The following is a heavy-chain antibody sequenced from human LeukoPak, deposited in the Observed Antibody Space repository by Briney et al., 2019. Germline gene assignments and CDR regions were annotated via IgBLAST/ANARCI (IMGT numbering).Heavy chain of an antibody. CDR3: AKHGEIWLGEFDAFDI. Sequence: GGSLRLSCATSGFTFSSYEMNWVRQAPGKGLEWVSTISGSGGTTYYADSVKGRFTISRDNSKNTLYLQMNSLRAEDTAVYYCAKHGEIWLGEFDAFDIWGQGTIVSVSS. CDR1: GFTFSSYE. D-gene: IGHD3-10*01. J-gene: IGHJ3*02. V-gene: IGHV3-23*01. CDR2: ISGSGGTT.